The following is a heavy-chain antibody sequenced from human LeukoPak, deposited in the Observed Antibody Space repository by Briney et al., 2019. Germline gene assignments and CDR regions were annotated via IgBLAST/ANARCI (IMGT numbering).Heavy chain of an antibody. J-gene: IGHJ2*01. Sequence: GGSLRLSCAASGFTFSSYWMNWVRQAPGKGLEWVANIKQDGSEKNYVDFVKGRFTISRDHAKNSLDLQINSLSAQDTAMYYCARARGDGYQWYFDLWGRGTLVTVSS. CDR2: IKQDGSEK. V-gene: IGHV3-7*01. D-gene: IGHD5-24*01. CDR1: GFTFSSYW. CDR3: ARARGDGYQWYFDL.